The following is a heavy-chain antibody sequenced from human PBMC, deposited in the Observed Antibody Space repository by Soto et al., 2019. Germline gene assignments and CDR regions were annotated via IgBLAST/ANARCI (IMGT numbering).Heavy chain of an antibody. CDR1: GGSISSGDYY. CDR2: RSYSGST. J-gene: IGHJ5*02. V-gene: IGHV4-31*03. CDR3: AREGGLAYCGGDCLYSWFDP. D-gene: IGHD2-21*02. Sequence: QVQLQESGPGLVKPSQTLSLTCTVSGGSISSGDYYWSWVRQHPGKGLEWIGYRSYSGSTYYNTSLKRRVTIVVDTSRNQFSLRLSSVTAADTAVYYCAREGGLAYCGGDCLYSWFDPWGEGTLVTVSS.